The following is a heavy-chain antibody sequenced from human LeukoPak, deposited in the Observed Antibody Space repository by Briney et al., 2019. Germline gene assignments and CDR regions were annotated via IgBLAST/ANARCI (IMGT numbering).Heavy chain of an antibody. D-gene: IGHD3-22*01. CDR2: IYGGADT. CDR1: GLTVSSNH. CDR3: ARRVYKYYDSSDVRFDP. Sequence: PGGSLRLSCAASGLTVSSNHMSWVRQAPGKGLEWISVIYGGADTYYADSVKGRFTISRDNSKNTLYLHLNSLRAEDTAVYYCARRVYKYYDSSDVRFDPRGQGTLVTVSS. V-gene: IGHV3-53*01. J-gene: IGHJ5*02.